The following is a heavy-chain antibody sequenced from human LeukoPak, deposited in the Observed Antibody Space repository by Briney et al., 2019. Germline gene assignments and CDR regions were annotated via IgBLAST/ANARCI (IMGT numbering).Heavy chain of an antibody. CDR2: ISSNGGST. Sequence: GGSLRLSCSASGFTFSSYAMHWVRQAPGKGLEYVSAISSNGGSTYYADSVKGRFTIFRDNSKNTLYLQMSSLRAEDTAVYYCVKDRVAGRDYYYGMDVWGKGTTVTVSS. V-gene: IGHV3-64D*06. CDR1: GFTFSSYA. J-gene: IGHJ6*04. CDR3: VKDRVAGRDYYYGMDV. D-gene: IGHD6-19*01.